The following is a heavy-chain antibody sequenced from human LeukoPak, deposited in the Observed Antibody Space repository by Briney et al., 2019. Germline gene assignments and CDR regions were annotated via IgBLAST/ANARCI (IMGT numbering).Heavy chain of an antibody. CDR2: IYHSGST. V-gene: IGHV4-38-2*02. D-gene: IGHD6-13*01. CDR1: GYSISSGYY. Sequence: SETLSLTCTVSGYSISSGYYWGWIRQPPGKGLEWIGSIYHSGSTYYNPSLKSRVTISVDTSKNQFSLKLSSVTAADTAVYYCAFVIGAAAGRGGIDYWGQGTLVTVSS. CDR3: AFVIGAAAGRGGIDY. J-gene: IGHJ4*02.